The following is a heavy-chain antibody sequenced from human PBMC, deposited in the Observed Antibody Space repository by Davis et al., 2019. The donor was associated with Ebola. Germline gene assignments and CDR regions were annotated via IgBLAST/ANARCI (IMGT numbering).Heavy chain of an antibody. V-gene: IGHV1-69*06. J-gene: IGHJ4*02. D-gene: IGHD5-24*01. CDR2: IIPIFGTT. Sequence: AASVKVSCKASGGAFSNFAVNWVRQAPGQGLEWVGMIIPIFGTTNYAQKFQGRVTITADKSSGASYMEFKSLRSDDTAVYYCARGVEMATIDIDYWGQGTLVTVSS. CDR3: ARGVEMATIDIDY. CDR1: GGAFSNFA.